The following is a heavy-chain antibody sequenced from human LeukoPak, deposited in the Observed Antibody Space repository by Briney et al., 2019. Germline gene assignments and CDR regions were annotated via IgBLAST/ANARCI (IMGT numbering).Heavy chain of an antibody. CDR1: GFTFSSYW. V-gene: IGHV3-7*03. CDR2: IKQDGSEK. Sequence: GGSLRLSCAASGFTFSSYWMSWVRQAPGKGLEWVANIKQDGSEKYYVDSVKGRFTISRDNAKNSLYLQMNSLRAEDTAVYYCARSPNYDFWSGYWGYYFDYWGQGTLVTVSS. J-gene: IGHJ4*01. CDR3: ARSPNYDFWSGYWGYYFDY. D-gene: IGHD3-3*01.